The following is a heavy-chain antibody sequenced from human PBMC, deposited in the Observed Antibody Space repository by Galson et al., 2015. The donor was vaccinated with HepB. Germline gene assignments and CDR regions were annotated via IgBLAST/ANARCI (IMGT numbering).Heavy chain of an antibody. CDR3: ARTGDYADFDY. Sequence: SLRLSCAASGFTFSSYAMSWVRQAPGKGLDWVSGISYNSGKTYYADSVKGRFTISRDNSKNTLYLQMNSLRAEDTAVYYCARTGDYADFDYWGQGTLVTVSS. CDR1: GFTFSSYA. CDR2: ISYNSGKT. D-gene: IGHD4-17*01. J-gene: IGHJ4*02. V-gene: IGHV3-23*01.